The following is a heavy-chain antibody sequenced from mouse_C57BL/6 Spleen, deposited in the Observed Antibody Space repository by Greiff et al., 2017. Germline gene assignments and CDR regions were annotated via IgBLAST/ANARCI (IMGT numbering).Heavy chain of an antibody. Sequence: QVQLKESGAELVRPGASVKLSCKASGYTFTDYYINWVKQRPGQGLEWIARIYPGSGNTYYNEKFKGKATLTAEKSSSTAYMQLSSLTSEDSAVYFCARGYYDSAWFAYWGQGTLVTVSA. CDR3: ARGYYDSAWFAY. D-gene: IGHD2-4*01. CDR1: GYTFTDYY. J-gene: IGHJ3*01. V-gene: IGHV1-76*01. CDR2: IYPGSGNT.